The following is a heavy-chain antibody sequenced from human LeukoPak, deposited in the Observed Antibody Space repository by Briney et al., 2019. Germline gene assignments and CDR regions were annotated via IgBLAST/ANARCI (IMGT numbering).Heavy chain of an antibody. CDR3: ALGLVTDY. Sequence: GGSLRLSCAASGFIVSSNFMSWVRQAPGKGLEWVSVIYSGGSTYYVDSVKGRLTISRDNSKNTLYLQMNSLRVEDTAVYYCALGLVTDYWGQGTLVTVSS. CDR1: GFIVSSNF. D-gene: IGHD3-9*01. V-gene: IGHV3-66*01. CDR2: IYSGGST. J-gene: IGHJ4*02.